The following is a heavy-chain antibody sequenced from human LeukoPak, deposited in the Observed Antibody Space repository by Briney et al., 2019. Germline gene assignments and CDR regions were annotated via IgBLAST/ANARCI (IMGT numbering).Heavy chain of an antibody. D-gene: IGHD3-22*01. CDR2: IYPGASDT. Sequence: GESLKISCKGSGYSFISYWIGWVRQMPGKGLEWMGIIYPGASDTRYSPSFQGQVTISADKSISTAYLQWSSLKASDTAMYYCARGLTHYYDSSGYYSYFDYWGQGTLVTVSS. V-gene: IGHV5-51*01. CDR3: ARGLTHYYDSSGYYSYFDY. J-gene: IGHJ4*02. CDR1: GYSFISYW.